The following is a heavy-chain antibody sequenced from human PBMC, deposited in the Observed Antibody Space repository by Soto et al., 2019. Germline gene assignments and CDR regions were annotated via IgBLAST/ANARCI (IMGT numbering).Heavy chain of an antibody. CDR2: ISTSSKTI. V-gene: IGHV3-48*02. J-gene: IGHJ4*02. D-gene: IGHD3-10*01. CDR3: AKDRSGTTEILDY. Sequence: GGSLRLSCAASGFSFSSYSMNWVRQAPGKGLEWVASISTSSKTIYYSDSVKGRFTISRDNAKNSLFLQMNSLRDEYTAVYYCAKDRSGTTEILDYWGQGTLVTVSS. CDR1: GFSFSSYS.